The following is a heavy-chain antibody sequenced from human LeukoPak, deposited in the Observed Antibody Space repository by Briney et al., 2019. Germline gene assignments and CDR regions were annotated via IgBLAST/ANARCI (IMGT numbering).Heavy chain of an antibody. CDR1: GYSFTSYW. V-gene: IGHV5-51*01. CDR2: IYPGDSDT. Sequence: GESLKISCKGSGYSFTSYWIGWVRQMPGKGLEWMGIIYPGDSDTRYSPSSQGQVTISADKSISTAYLQWSSLKASDTAMYYCARQVRDAVSPFDYWGQGTLVTVSS. J-gene: IGHJ4*02. D-gene: IGHD6-19*01. CDR3: ARQVRDAVSPFDY.